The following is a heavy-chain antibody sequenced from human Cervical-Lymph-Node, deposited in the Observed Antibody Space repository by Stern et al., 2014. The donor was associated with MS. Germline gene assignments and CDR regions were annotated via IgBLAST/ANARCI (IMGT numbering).Heavy chain of an antibody. D-gene: IGHD3-22*01. J-gene: IGHJ3*02. CDR3: VRRRDSDSYDTFDI. CDR1: GYSFSNFW. CDR2: IYPEDSDT. Sequence: EVQLLESGAEVKKPGESLKISCKTSGYSFSNFWIGWVRQKPGKGLEWMGIIYPEDSDTTYSPSFQGQVTISADESISTAYLQWRSLKASDTAMYYCVRRRDSDSYDTFDIWGQGTMLIVSS. V-gene: IGHV5-51*01.